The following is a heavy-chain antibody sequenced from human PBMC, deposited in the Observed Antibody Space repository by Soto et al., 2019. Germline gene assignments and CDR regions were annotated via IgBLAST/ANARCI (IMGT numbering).Heavy chain of an antibody. V-gene: IGHV3-30*18. CDR2: ISYDGRNK. Sequence: TWGSLRLSCAASGFTFSSYGMHWVRQAPGKGLEWVAVISYDGRNKYYADSVKARFTISRDNSKNTLYLQMNSLRAEDTAVYYCAKDWRTDYGDYEYYFDYWGQGTLVTVSS. CDR1: GFTFSSYG. CDR3: AKDWRTDYGDYEYYFDY. J-gene: IGHJ4*02. D-gene: IGHD4-17*01.